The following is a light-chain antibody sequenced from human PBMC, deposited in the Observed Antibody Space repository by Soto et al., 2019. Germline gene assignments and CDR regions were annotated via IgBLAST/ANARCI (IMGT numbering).Light chain of an antibody. CDR3: QEYDNWPPIT. Sequence: EIVMTQSPAILSVSPGERATLSCRASQSVSSNLGWYQQKPGQAPRLLIYDASTRATGVPARFSGSGSGTEFTLTISSLQSEDFAVYYCQEYDNWPPITFGQGT. J-gene: IGKJ5*01. V-gene: IGKV3-15*01. CDR1: QSVSSN. CDR2: DAS.